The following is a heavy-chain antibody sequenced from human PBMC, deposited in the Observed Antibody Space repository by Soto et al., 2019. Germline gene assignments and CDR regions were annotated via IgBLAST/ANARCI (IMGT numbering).Heavy chain of an antibody. Sequence: QVQLVESGGGVVQPGRSLRLSCAASGFTFNSYAMHWVRQAPGKGLEWVAGISYDGRNEYYADSVKGRFTISRDNAKNSLYLQMHSLRAEDTAVYYCARDPSGYPFDYWGQGTQVTVSS. V-gene: IGHV3-30*04. CDR3: ARDPSGYPFDY. D-gene: IGHD5-12*01. J-gene: IGHJ4*02. CDR2: ISYDGRNE. CDR1: GFTFNSYA.